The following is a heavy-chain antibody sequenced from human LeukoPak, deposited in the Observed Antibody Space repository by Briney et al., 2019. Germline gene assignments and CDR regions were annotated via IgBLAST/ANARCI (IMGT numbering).Heavy chain of an antibody. D-gene: IGHD2-2*01. CDR1: GFHFSGYS. V-gene: IGHV3-21*01. CDR2: ISPSSRYI. J-gene: IGHJ4*02. Sequence: PGVPLRLSCAASGFHFSGYSIKWVHQAPRKGLEGVSSISPSSRYIYYADSVKGRFTISRHNEKNSLYLPMNSLRAEDTGVYYCARGRGCSSMSCYPDYWRQGTMVTV. CDR3: ARGRGCSSMSCYPDY.